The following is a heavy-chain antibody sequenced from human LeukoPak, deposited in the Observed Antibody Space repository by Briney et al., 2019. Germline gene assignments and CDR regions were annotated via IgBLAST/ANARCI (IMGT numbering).Heavy chain of an antibody. D-gene: IGHD3-10*01. CDR1: GGSFSGYY. J-gene: IGHJ5*02. CDR3: ARGSSPMVRGKVLWFDP. Sequence: ASETLSLTCAVYGGSFSGYYWSWIRQPPGKGLEWIGEINHSGSTNYNPSLKSRVTISVDTSKNQFPLKLSSMTAADTAVYYCARGSSPMVRGKVLWFDPWGQGTLVTVSS. V-gene: IGHV4-34*01. CDR2: INHSGST.